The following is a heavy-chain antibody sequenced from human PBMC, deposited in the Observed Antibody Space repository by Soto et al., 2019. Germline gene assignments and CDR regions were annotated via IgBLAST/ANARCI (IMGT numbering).Heavy chain of an antibody. CDR2: INVDTGNT. V-gene: IGHV1-3*01. D-gene: IGHD3-16*02. J-gene: IGHJ6*02. Sequence: QVQFVQSGAEVKKPGASVKVSCKASGYTFTRNAMHWVRQAPGQRLEWMGWINVDTGNTKYSQKFQGRVTITRDTSASTTYMELRSLRSEDTAVYYCAREVVLSAYYYYGMDVWGQGTTVTVSS. CDR1: GYTFTRNA. CDR3: AREVVLSAYYYYGMDV.